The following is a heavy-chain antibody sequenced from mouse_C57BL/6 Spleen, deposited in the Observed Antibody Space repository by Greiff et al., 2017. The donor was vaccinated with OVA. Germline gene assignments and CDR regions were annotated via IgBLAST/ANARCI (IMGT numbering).Heavy chain of an antibody. V-gene: IGHV2-2*01. J-gene: IGHJ1*03. Sequence: QLQQSGPGLVQPSQSLSITCTVSGFSLTSYGVHWVRQSPGKGLEWLGVIWSGGSTDYNAAFISRLSISKDNSKSQVFFKMNSLQADDTAIYYCAFYYSEYFDVWGTGTTVTVSS. CDR2: IWSGGST. CDR1: GFSLTSYG. D-gene: IGHD2-13*01. CDR3: AFYYSEYFDV.